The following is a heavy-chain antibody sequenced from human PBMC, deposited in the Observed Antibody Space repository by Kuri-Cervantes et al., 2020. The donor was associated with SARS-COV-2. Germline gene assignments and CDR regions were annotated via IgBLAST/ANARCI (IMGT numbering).Heavy chain of an antibody. CDR2: IYYSGST. D-gene: IGHD4-17*01. V-gene: IGHV4-39*01. CDR3: ASTGFDYYYYYYMDV. Sequence: SETLSLTCTVSGGSISSSSYYWGWIRQPPGKGLEWIGSIYYSGSTYYNPSLKSRVTISVDTSKNQFSLKLSSVTAADTAVYYCASTGFDYYYYYYMDVWGKGTMVTVYS. J-gene: IGHJ6*03. CDR1: GGSISSSSYY.